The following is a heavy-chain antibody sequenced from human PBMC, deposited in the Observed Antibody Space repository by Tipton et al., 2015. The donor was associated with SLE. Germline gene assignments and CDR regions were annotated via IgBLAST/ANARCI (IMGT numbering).Heavy chain of an antibody. CDR3: ARDFVDLGYYYMDV. CDR1: GFTFSTYA. CDR2: VSYDGSYK. V-gene: IGHV3-30*04. D-gene: IGHD3/OR15-3a*01. J-gene: IGHJ6*03. Sequence: SLRLSCAASGFTFSTYAMHWVRQAPGKGLEWVAVVSYDGSYKYYADSVKGRFTISRDSSKNTLYLQMNSLRVEDTAVYYCARDFVDLGYYYMDVWGKGTPVTVSS.